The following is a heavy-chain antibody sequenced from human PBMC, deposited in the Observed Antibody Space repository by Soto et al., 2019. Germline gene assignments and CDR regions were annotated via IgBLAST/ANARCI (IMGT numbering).Heavy chain of an antibody. Sequence: GESLKISCAASGFNFKDYGMHWVRQAPGKGLEWVAIIWYDGSNKYYAESVQGRFTISRDNFKNILYLQMNSLRVDDTAVYYCARGWYRSGGDFDSWGRGTLVTVSS. CDR3: ARGWYRSGGDFDS. CDR1: GFNFKDYG. J-gene: IGHJ4*02. V-gene: IGHV3-33*01. D-gene: IGHD6-19*01. CDR2: IWYDGSNK.